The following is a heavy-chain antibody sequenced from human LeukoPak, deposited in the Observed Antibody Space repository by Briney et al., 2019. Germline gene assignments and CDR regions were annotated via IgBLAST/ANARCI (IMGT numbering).Heavy chain of an antibody. V-gene: IGHV4-39*01. J-gene: IGHJ5*02. CDR2: IFYSGST. CDR3: ARSPGIAVTGSSCNWFDP. CDR1: GGSISSSSYS. Sequence: SETLSLTCTVSGGSISSSSYSWGWIRQPPGKGLEWIGNIFYSGSTYYNPSLKSRVTISADTPSNQFSLNLSSVTAADTAIYYCARSPGIAVTGSSCNWFDPWGQGTLVTVSS. D-gene: IGHD6-19*01.